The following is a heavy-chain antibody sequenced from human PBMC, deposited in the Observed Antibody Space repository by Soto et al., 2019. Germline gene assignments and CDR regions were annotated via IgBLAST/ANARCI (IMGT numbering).Heavy chain of an antibody. D-gene: IGHD3-10*01. CDR3: ARQRFREGSLGY. V-gene: IGHV3-33*01. CDR1: GFTFSSYG. CDR2: IWYDGSNK. Sequence: QVQLVESGGGVVQPGRSLRLSCAASGFTFSSYGMHWVRQAPGKGLEWVAVIWYDGSNKYYADSVKGRFTISRDNSKNTLDLQMNSLRAEDTAVYCCARQRFREGSLGYWGQGTLVTVSS. J-gene: IGHJ4*02.